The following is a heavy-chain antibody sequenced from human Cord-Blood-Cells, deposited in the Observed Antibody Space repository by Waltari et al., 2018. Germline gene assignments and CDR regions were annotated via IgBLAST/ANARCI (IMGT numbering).Heavy chain of an antibody. CDR1: GLTFSSYG. D-gene: IGHD6-19*01. V-gene: IGHV3-30*18. Sequence: QVQLVESGGGVVQPGRSLRLSCAASGLTFSSYGMPCVRQAPGKGLEWVAVISYDGSNKYYADSVKGRFTISRDNSKNTLYLQMNSLRAEDTAVYYCAKDGHSSGSFDYWGQGTLVTVSS. J-gene: IGHJ4*02. CDR2: ISYDGSNK. CDR3: AKDGHSSGSFDY.